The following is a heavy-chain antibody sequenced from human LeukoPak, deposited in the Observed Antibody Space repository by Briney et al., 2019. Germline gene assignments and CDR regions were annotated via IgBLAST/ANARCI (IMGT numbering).Heavy chain of an antibody. CDR2: ISGDGGST. CDR1: GFTFSSYE. J-gene: IGHJ4*02. V-gene: IGHV3-43*02. CDR3: AKVEYDFWSGPYDY. D-gene: IGHD3-3*01. Sequence: GGSLRLSCAASGFTFSSYEMNWVRQAPGKGLEWVSLISGDGGSTYYADSVKGRFTISRDNSKNSLYLQMNSLRTEDNALYYCAKVEYDFWSGPYDYWGQGTLVTVSS.